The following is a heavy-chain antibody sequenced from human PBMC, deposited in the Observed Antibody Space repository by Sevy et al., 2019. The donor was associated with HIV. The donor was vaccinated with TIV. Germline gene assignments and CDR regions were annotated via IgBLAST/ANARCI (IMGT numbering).Heavy chain of an antibody. J-gene: IGHJ6*02. Sequence: GGSLRLSCAASGFTFSSYGMHWVRQAPGKGLEWVAVIWYDGSNKYYADSVKGRFTISRDNSKKTLYLQMNSLRAEDTAVYYCARDKEEWPDNYYGMDVWGQGTTVTVSS. CDR2: IWYDGSNK. CDR3: ARDKEEWPDNYYGMDV. D-gene: IGHD3-3*01. CDR1: GFTFSSYG. V-gene: IGHV3-33*01.